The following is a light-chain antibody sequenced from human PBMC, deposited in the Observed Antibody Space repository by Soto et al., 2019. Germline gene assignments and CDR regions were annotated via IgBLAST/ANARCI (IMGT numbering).Light chain of an antibody. J-gene: IGLJ3*02. V-gene: IGLV2-8*01. Sequence: QSVLTQPPSASGSPGQSVTISCTGTSSDVGAYKYVSWYQQYPGKAPKLMIYEVSKRPSGVPDRFSGSKSGNTASLTVSGHQAEDEADYYCTSYVGSNIWVFGRGTKVIVL. CDR1: SSDVGAYKY. CDR3: TSYVGSNIWV. CDR2: EVS.